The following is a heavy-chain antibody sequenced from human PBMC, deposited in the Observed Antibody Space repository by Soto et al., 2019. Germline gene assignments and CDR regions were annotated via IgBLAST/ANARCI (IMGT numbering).Heavy chain of an antibody. J-gene: IGHJ4*02. Sequence: PSAALSLTCTVAGNSTTAYSCSWVRQPPGKGLEWIGNIHYNGNTKYTPSLKSRVSMSVDTSKNQFSLRLISVTAADTAKYFCARGGNPGRWLQLLDFWGQGTLVT. CDR3: ARGGNPGRWLQLLDF. V-gene: IGHV4-59*01. CDR2: IHYNGNT. CDR1: GNSTTAYS. D-gene: IGHD1-1*01.